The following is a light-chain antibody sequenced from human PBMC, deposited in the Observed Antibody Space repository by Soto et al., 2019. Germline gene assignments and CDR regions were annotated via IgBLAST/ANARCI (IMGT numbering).Light chain of an antibody. CDR3: SSYAGSNNLGV. CDR2: EVS. Sequence: QSALTQPPSASGSPGQSVTISCTGTSSDVGGYNYVSWYQQHPGKAPKLMIYEVSKRPSGVPDRFSGSKSGYTASLTVSGLQAEDEADYYCSSYAGSNNLGVFGTGTKVTVL. V-gene: IGLV2-8*01. CDR1: SSDVGGYNY. J-gene: IGLJ1*01.